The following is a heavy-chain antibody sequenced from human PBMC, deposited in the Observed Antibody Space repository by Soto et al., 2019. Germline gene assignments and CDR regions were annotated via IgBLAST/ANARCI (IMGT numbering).Heavy chain of an antibody. J-gene: IGHJ6*02. CDR3: ARDLRAAAGPRYYYGMDV. D-gene: IGHD6-13*01. CDR1: GYTFTGYY. Sequence: ASVKVSCKASGYTFTGYYMHWVRQAPGQGLEWMGWINPNSGGTNYAQKFQGWVTMTRDTSISTAYMELSRLRSDDTAVYYCARDLRAAAGPRYYYGMDVWGQGTTVTV. V-gene: IGHV1-2*04. CDR2: INPNSGGT.